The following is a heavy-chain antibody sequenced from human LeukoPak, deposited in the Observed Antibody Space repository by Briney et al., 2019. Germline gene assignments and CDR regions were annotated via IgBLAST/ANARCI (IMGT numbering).Heavy chain of an antibody. CDR3: ASLLRLGGHHDSSADI. V-gene: IGHV4-39*01. CDR1: GGSISSSSYY. Sequence: SETLSLTCTVSGGSISSSSYYWGWIRQPPGKGLEWIGSIYYSGSTYYNPSLKSRVTISVDTSKNQFSLKLSSVTAADTAVYYCASLLRLGGHHDSSADIWGQGTMVTVSS. D-gene: IGHD3-22*01. CDR2: IYYSGST. J-gene: IGHJ3*02.